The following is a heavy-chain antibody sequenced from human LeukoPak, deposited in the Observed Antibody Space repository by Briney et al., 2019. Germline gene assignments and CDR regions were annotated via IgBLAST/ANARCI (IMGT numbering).Heavy chain of an antibody. D-gene: IGHD1-1*01. Sequence: SETLSLTCTVSGGSISSSNYYWGWIRQPPGKGLEWIGSIYYSGSTYYNPSLKSRVTISVDTSKNQFSLKLSSVTAADTAVYYCARPVPSRLWWFDPWGQGTLVTVSS. V-gene: IGHV4-39*01. CDR2: IYYSGST. CDR1: GGSISSSNYY. CDR3: ARPVPSRLWWFDP. J-gene: IGHJ5*02.